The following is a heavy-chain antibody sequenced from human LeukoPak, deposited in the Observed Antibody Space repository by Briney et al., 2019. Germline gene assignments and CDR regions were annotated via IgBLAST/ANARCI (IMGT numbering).Heavy chain of an antibody. CDR1: GFIVSSNY. J-gene: IGHJ4*02. Sequence: GGSLRLSCEASGFIVSSNYMSWVRQAPGKGLEWVSVIYSGGSTYYADSVRGRFTISRDSSKNTLYLQMTSLRAEDTAVYYCARDLDYWGQGTLVTVSS. V-gene: IGHV3-53*01. CDR2: IYSGGST. CDR3: ARDLDY.